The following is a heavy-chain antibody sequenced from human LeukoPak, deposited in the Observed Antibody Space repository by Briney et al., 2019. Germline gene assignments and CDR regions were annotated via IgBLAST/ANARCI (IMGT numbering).Heavy chain of an antibody. CDR3: ARDMGSSWYGGTFDI. CDR2: IYTSGST. Sequence: SETLSLTCTVSGGSISSYYWSWIRQPAGKGLEWIGRIYTSGSTNYNPSLKSRITMSVDTSKNQFSLKLSSVTAADTAVYYCARDMGSSWYGGTFDIWGQGTMVTVSS. V-gene: IGHV4-4*07. J-gene: IGHJ3*02. D-gene: IGHD6-13*01. CDR1: GGSISSYY.